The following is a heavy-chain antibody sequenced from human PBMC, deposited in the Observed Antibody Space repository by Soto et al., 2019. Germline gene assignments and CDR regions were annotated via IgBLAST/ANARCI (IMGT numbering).Heavy chain of an antibody. J-gene: IGHJ4*02. CDR3: ASPGGDDSSGYFYFDY. V-gene: IGHV3-30-3*01. CDR1: GFTFSSYA. Sequence: QVQLVESGGGVVQPGRSLRLSCAASGFTFSSYAMHWVRQAPGKGLEWVAVISYDGSNKYYADSVKGRFTISRDNSKNTLYLLMNSLRAEDTAVYYCASPGGDDSSGYFYFDYWGQGTLVTVSS. D-gene: IGHD3-22*01. CDR2: ISYDGSNK.